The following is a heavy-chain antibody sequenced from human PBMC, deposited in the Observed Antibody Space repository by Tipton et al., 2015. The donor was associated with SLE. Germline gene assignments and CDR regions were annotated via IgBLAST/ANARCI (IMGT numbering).Heavy chain of an antibody. CDR1: GFSFDVYT. J-gene: IGHJ4*02. CDR2: INGRGAIA. V-gene: IGHV3-43*01. Sequence: SLRLSCVGSGFSFDVYTVHWVRQAPGKGLEWVGLINGRGAIAYADSVKGRFTISRDNAKNTLYLQMNSLRAEDTAVYYCARGGSGSSFDYWGQGTLVTVSS. D-gene: IGHD3-10*01. CDR3: ARGGSGSSFDY.